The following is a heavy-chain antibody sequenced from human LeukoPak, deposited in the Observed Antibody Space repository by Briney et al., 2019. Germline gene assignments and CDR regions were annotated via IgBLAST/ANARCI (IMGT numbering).Heavy chain of an antibody. J-gene: IGHJ4*02. CDR2: ISSSGTTI. Sequence: PGGSLRLSCAASGFTFCNYEMNWVRQAPGKGLECVSYISSSGTTITYADSLKGRFTISRDNAKNSLYLQMNSLRAEDTAVYYCARATRRAASPTYFDYWGQGTLVTVSS. CDR1: GFTFCNYE. D-gene: IGHD6-13*01. CDR3: ARATRRAASPTYFDY. V-gene: IGHV3-48*03.